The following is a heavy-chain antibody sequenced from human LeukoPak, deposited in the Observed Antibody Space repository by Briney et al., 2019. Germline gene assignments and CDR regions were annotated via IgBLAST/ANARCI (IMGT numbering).Heavy chain of an antibody. CDR1: GYTFTRYY. Sequence: GASVTVSFKASGYTFTRYYMHWVRQAPAQGLAGMGWINPNSGGTNYAQKFQGRVTMTRDTSISTAYMELSRLRSDDAAVYYCAGGVYYYYGMDVWGQGTTVTVSS. J-gene: IGHJ6*02. CDR3: AGGVYYYYGMDV. CDR2: INPNSGGT. V-gene: IGHV1-2*02. D-gene: IGHD3-10*01.